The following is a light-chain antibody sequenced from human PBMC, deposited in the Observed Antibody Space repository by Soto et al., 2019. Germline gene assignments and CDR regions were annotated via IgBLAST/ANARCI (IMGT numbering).Light chain of an antibody. CDR3: ATWDDSVRVV. J-gene: IGLJ2*01. CDR1: SSNIESNY. V-gene: IGLV1-47*01. CDR2: RND. Sequence: QSVLTQPPSASGTPGQRVTISCSGSSSNIESNYVYWYQQLPGTAPKLLIYRNDQRPSGVPDRFSGSKSGTSASLAISGLRSEDEADYYCATWDDSVRVVFGGGTKVTVL.